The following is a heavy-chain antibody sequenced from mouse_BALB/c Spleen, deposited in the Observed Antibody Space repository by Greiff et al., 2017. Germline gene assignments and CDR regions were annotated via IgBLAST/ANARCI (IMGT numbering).Heavy chain of an antibody. J-gene: IGHJ4*01. D-gene: IGHD2-2*01. CDR1: GYTFTSYW. CDR2: IYPGDGDT. CDR3: ARFPLWLRHAMDY. V-gene: IGHV1-87*01. Sequence: QVQLQQSGTVLARPGASVKMSCKASGYTFTSYWMQWVKQRPGQGLEWIGAIYPGDGDTRYTQKFKGKATLTADKSSSTAYMQLSSLASEDSAVYYCARFPLWLRHAMDYWGQGTSVTVSS.